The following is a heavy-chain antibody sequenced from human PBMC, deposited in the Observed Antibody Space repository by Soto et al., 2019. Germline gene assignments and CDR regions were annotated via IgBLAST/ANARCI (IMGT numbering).Heavy chain of an antibody. D-gene: IGHD2-2*01. J-gene: IGHJ6*02. V-gene: IGHV1-2*02. Sequence: ASVKVSCKASGYRFTGYFIHWVRQAPGRGLEWLGWINPNNGDTEFGQNFQGRVTMTRDTSASTAYMELSSLRSEDTAVYYCSQSSLGYCSSTSCYRSYYYYGMDVWGQGTTVTVSS. CDR3: SQSSLGYCSSTSCYRSYYYYGMDV. CDR2: INPNNGDT. CDR1: GYRFTGYF.